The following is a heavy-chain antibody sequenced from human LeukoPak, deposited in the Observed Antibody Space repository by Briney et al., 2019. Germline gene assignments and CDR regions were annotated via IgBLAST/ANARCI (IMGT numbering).Heavy chain of an antibody. CDR1: GFTVSSNY. V-gene: IGHV3-53*01. J-gene: IGHJ3*02. CDR3: ASKGFWSGYYTGNDAFDI. CDR2: IYSGGST. D-gene: IGHD3-3*01. Sequence: GGSLRLSCAASGFTVSSNYMSWVRQAPGKGLEWVSVIYSGGSTYYADSVKGRFTISRDNSKNTLYLQMNSLRAEDTAVCYCASKGFWSGYYTGNDAFDIWGQGTMVTVSS.